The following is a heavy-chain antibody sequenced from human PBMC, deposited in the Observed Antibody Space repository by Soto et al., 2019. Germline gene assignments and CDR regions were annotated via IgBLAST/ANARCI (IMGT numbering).Heavy chain of an antibody. CDR2: IYYSGST. D-gene: IGHD6-6*01. J-gene: IGHJ6*02. V-gene: IGHV4-30-4*01. CDR3: ARAQQLVDYYYYGMDV. CDR1: GGSISSGDYY. Sequence: SETLSLTCTVSGGSISSGDYYWIWIRQPPGKGLEWIGYIYYSGSTYYNPSLKSRVTISVDTSKNQFSLKLSSVTAADTAVYYCARAQQLVDYYYYGMDVWGQGTTVTVSS.